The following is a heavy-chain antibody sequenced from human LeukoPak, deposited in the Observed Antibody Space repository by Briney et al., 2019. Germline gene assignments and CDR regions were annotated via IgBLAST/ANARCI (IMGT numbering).Heavy chain of an antibody. Sequence: SETLSLTCSVSGVSISAYYWSWIRQPAGKGLEWIGRIYPGESIYASENTNYNPSLKSRVSMSGDTSKNQVSLKLRSVTAADTAVYYCARDPGIAAAGYYYYYGMDVWGQGTTVTVSS. V-gene: IGHV4-4*07. CDR3: ARDPGIAAAGYYYYYGMDV. D-gene: IGHD6-13*01. CDR2: IYPGESIYASENT. J-gene: IGHJ6*02. CDR1: GVSISAYY.